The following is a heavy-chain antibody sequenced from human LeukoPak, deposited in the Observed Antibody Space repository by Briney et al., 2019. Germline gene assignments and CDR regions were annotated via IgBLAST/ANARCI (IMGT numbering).Heavy chain of an antibody. CDR2: IIPIFGTA. Sequence: GASVKVSCKASGGTFSSYAISWVRQAPGQGLEWMGGIIPIFGTANYAQKFQGRVTMITDTSTSTAYMELRSLRSDDTAVYYCARDGFFGSGIVGAFDIWGQGTMVTVSS. J-gene: IGHJ3*02. D-gene: IGHD3-10*01. V-gene: IGHV1-69*05. CDR3: ARDGFFGSGIVGAFDI. CDR1: GGTFSSYA.